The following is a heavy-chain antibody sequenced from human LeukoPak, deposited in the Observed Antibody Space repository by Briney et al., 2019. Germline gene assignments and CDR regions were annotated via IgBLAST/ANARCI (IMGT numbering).Heavy chain of an antibody. CDR1: GGSISNSGYY. Sequence: SQTLSLTCTVSGGSISNSGYYWSWIRQHPGKGLEWIAYITYSGTIYYNPSLKSRVTISIQTSKNQFSLKLTSVTAADTAVYYCAGDYGDLLTGIRFDTWGQGTLVTVSS. V-gene: IGHV4-30-4*08. CDR3: AGDYGDLLTGIRFDT. CDR2: ITYSGTI. D-gene: IGHD4-17*01. J-gene: IGHJ5*02.